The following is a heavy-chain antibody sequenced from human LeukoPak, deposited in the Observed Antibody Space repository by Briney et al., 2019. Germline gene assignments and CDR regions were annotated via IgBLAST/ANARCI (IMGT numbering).Heavy chain of an antibody. D-gene: IGHD2-15*01. CDR1: GFTFSSYG. J-gene: IGHJ4*02. CDR2: ISGSGGST. Sequence: GGSLRLSCAASGFTFSSYGMTWVRQAPGKGLEWVSGISGSGGSTYYEDSVKGRFTISRDNSKNTLYLQMNSLRAEDTAVYYCAKNSGGTCYSHLDYWGQGALVTISS. CDR3: AKNSGGTCYSHLDY. V-gene: IGHV3-23*01.